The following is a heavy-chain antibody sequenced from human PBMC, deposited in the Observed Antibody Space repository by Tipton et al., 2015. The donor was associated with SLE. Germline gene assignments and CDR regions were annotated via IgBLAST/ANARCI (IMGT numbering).Heavy chain of an antibody. D-gene: IGHD2-15*01. Sequence: TLSLTCAVYGGSLSGYYWSWIRQAPGKGLEWIGYISNSVTTNYNPSLKSRVTISVDTSKNQFSLKLRSVTAADTAVYYCAGAWQGYCSGGTCYVLDYWGQGTLVTVSS. CDR1: GGSLSGYY. J-gene: IGHJ4*02. CDR2: ISNSVTT. CDR3: AGAWQGYCSGGTCYVLDY. V-gene: IGHV4-59*01.